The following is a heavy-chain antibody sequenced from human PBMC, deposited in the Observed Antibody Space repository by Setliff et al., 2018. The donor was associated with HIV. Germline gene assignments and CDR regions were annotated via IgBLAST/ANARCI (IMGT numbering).Heavy chain of an antibody. Sequence: SVKVSCKASGFTFTSSAMQWVRQARGRRLEWIGWIVVGSGNTNYAQKFQERVNITRDMSTSASYMELTNLRSEDTAVYYCAARPGVDSSGYYDYYYMDVWGKGTTVTVSS. CDR2: IVVGSGNT. V-gene: IGHV1-58*02. CDR3: AARPGVDSSGYYDYYYMDV. CDR1: GFTFTSSA. J-gene: IGHJ6*03. D-gene: IGHD3-22*01.